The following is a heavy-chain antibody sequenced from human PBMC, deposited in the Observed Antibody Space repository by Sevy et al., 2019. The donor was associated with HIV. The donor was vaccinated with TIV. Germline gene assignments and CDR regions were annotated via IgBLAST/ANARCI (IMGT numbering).Heavy chain of an antibody. D-gene: IGHD5-12*01. V-gene: IGHV3-23*01. J-gene: IGHJ4*02. CDR3: AHGRGYSAPRVFDF. CDR2: ISGSGSST. Sequence: GGSLRLSCAGTGFTFSSYVMSWVRQAPGKGLEWVAGISGSGSSTYYADSVRGRFTVFRDNSKYTLYLQMNRLRVEDTAVYFCAHGRGYSAPRVFDFWGQGTLVTVSS. CDR1: GFTFSSYV.